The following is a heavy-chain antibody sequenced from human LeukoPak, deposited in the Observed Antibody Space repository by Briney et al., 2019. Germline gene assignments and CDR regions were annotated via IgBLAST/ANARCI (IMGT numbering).Heavy chain of an antibody. Sequence: PGGSLRLSCAASGFTFTTYWMSWVRQAPGKVLEWVANINQDGSEKYYVDSVKGRFTISRDNAKNSLYLQMNSLRAEDTAVYYCARDQGIVGATGADYWGQGTLVTVSS. V-gene: IGHV3-7*01. CDR1: GFTFTTYW. D-gene: IGHD1-26*01. CDR2: INQDGSEK. J-gene: IGHJ4*02. CDR3: ARDQGIVGATGADY.